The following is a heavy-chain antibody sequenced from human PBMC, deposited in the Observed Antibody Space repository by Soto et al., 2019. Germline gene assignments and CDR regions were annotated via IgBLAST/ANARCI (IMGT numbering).Heavy chain of an antibody. CDR3: AHTPPIDCSGGSCGGYYFDY. V-gene: IGHV2-5*02. CDR1: GFSLSTNGVG. D-gene: IGHD2-15*01. Sequence: QITLKESGPTLVKPTQTLTLTCTFSGFSLSTNGVGVGWIRQPPGKALEWLALIYWDDDKFYSPSLKSRLTITKDTSKKQVVLTMTNVDRVDTATYFCAHTPPIDCSGGSCGGYYFDYWGQGTLVTVSS. J-gene: IGHJ4*02. CDR2: IYWDDDK.